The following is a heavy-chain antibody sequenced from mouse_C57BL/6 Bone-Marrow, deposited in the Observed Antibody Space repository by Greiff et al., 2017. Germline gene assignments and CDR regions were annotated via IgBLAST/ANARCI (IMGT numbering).Heavy chain of an antibody. CDR1: GYTFTSYW. Sequence: QVPLQQPGAELVRPGSSVKLSCKASGYTFTSYWMHWVKQRPIQGLEWIGNIYPSDSETHDNQKFKDKATLTVDKSSSTAYMQLSSLTSEDSAVYYFARRTGTGCYFDVWGTGTTVTVSS. CDR2: IYPSDSET. CDR3: ARRTGTGCYFDV. V-gene: IGHV1-52*01. D-gene: IGHD4-1*01. J-gene: IGHJ1*03.